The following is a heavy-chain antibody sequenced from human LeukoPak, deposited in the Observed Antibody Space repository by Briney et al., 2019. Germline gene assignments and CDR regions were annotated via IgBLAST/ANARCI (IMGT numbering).Heavy chain of an antibody. Sequence: SETLSLTCAVYGGSFSGYYWSWIRQPPGKGLEWIGEINHSGSTNYNPSLKSRVTTSVDTSKNQFSLKLSSVTAADTAVYYCARRPGGSGSYVYPPWFDPWGQGTLVTVSS. V-gene: IGHV4-34*01. J-gene: IGHJ5*02. CDR2: INHSGST. CDR3: ARRPGGSGSYVYPPWFDP. CDR1: GGSFSGYY. D-gene: IGHD3-10*01.